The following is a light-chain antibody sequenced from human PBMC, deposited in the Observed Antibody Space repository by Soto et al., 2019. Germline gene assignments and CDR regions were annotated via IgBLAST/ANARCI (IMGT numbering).Light chain of an antibody. CDR3: SSYRGSSALEV. CDR1: SSDLGGYNY. Sequence: QSVVTQPASVSGPPGQPITISCTGNSSDLGGYNYVSWYQQHPGKAPKLMIYDVTNRPSGVSDRFSGSKSGNTASLTISGLQAEDEADYYCSSYRGSSALEVFGAGTKVTVL. V-gene: IGLV2-14*01. J-gene: IGLJ1*01. CDR2: DVT.